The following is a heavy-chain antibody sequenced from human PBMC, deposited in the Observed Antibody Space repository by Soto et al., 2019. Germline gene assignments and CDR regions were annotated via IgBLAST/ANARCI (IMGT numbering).Heavy chain of an antibody. Sequence: QVQLQQWGAGPLRPLETLSLTCGVSGGSFSGYYWAWIRQSPGKGLEWIGEINDRGSINYNPSLKSRVSISVDTSKNHYSLILRSVTAADTAVYYCAGESHDILTGPPWVWYFDLWGRGTLVTVSS. V-gene: IGHV4-34*01. J-gene: IGHJ2*01. D-gene: IGHD3-9*01. CDR1: GGSFSGYY. CDR2: INDRGSI. CDR3: AGESHDILTGPPWVWYFDL.